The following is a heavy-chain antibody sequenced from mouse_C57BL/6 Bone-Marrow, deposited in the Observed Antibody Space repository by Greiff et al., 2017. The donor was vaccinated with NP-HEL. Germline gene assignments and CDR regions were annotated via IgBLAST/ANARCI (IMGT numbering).Heavy chain of an antibody. CDR3: ARTDYDWFAY. J-gene: IGHJ3*01. D-gene: IGHD2-4*01. Sequence: EVKLQQSGPELVKPGASVKISCKASGYTFTDYYMNWVKQSHGKSLEWIGDINPNNGGTSYNQKFKGKATLTVDKSSSTAYMELRSLTSEDSAVYYCARTDYDWFAYWGQGTLVTVSA. CDR2: INPNNGGT. CDR1: GYTFTDYY. V-gene: IGHV1-26*01.